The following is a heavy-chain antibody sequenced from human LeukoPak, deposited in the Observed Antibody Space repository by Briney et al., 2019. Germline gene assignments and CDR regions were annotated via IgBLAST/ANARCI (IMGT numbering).Heavy chain of an antibody. CDR3: TRGSPLDY. J-gene: IGHJ4*02. CDR1: GFTFRSYW. CDR2: IKEDGSEK. Sequence: GGSLTLSCTASGFTFRSYWMTWVRQAPGKGLEWVVNIKEDGSEKNYVDSVKGRFTISRDNAENSLFLQMNSLRAEDTAVYYCTRGSPLDYWGQGTLVTVSS. D-gene: IGHD1-26*01. V-gene: IGHV3-7*01.